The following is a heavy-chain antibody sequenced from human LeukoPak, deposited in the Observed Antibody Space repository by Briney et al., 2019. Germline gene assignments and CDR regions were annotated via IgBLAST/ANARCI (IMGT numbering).Heavy chain of an antibody. D-gene: IGHD3-3*01. CDR3: TTRSGDFWSGFVN. V-gene: IGHV1-24*01. Sequence: ASVTVSCKVSGNSLSELSIQWVRQAAGKGLEGMGGFDPEEAKMVYAQNFQGRVTMTEDSSTQTAYMELSGLTSDDTAVYYCTTRSGDFWSGFVNWGQGTLVTVSS. CDR1: GNSLSELS. CDR2: FDPEEAKM. J-gene: IGHJ4*02.